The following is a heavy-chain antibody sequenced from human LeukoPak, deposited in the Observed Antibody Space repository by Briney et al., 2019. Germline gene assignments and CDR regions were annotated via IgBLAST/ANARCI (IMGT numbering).Heavy chain of an antibody. CDR1: GGSISSYY. J-gene: IGHJ5*02. Sequence: SETLSLTCTVSGGSISSYYWSWIRQPPGKGLEWIGYIYCSGSTNYNPSLESRVTISVDTSKNQFSLKLSSVTAADTAVYYCARWCSSWRLWFDPWGQGTLVTVSS. CDR3: ARWCSSWRLWFDP. D-gene: IGHD6-13*01. V-gene: IGHV4-59*01. CDR2: IYCSGST.